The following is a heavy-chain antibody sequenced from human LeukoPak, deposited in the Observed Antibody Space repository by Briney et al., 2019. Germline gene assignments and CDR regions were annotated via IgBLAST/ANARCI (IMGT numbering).Heavy chain of an antibody. Sequence: GGSLRLSCAASGFTFASYAMHWVRQAPGKGLEWVAVISYDGSNKYYADSVKGRFTISRDNSKNTLYLQMNSLRAEDTAVYYCARAPLNSGSYGDYWGQGTLVTVSS. CDR3: ARAPLNSGSYGDY. CDR2: ISYDGSNK. D-gene: IGHD1-26*01. CDR1: GFTFASYA. J-gene: IGHJ4*02. V-gene: IGHV3-30-3*01.